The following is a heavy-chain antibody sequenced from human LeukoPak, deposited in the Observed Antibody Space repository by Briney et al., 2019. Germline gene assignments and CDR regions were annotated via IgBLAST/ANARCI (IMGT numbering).Heavy chain of an antibody. V-gene: IGHV4-39*01. CDR1: GGSISSSSYY. Sequence: SETLSLTCTVSGGSISSSSYYWGCIRQPPGQGLEWIGSIYYSGSTYYNPSLKSRVTISVDTSKNQFSLKLSSVTAADTAVYYCARHEIDSSGYYYEFNWFDPWGQGTLVTVSS. CDR2: IYYSGST. J-gene: IGHJ5*02. CDR3: ARHEIDSSGYYYEFNWFDP. D-gene: IGHD3-22*01.